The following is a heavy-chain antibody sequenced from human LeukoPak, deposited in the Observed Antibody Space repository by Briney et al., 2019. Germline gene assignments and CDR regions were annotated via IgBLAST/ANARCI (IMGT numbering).Heavy chain of an antibody. J-gene: IGHJ4*02. CDR2: ISGSGGST. CDR3: AKDSAKKYDDY. D-gene: IGHD2/OR15-2a*01. Sequence: GGSLRLSCAASGFTFGSYSMSWVRQAPGKGLEWVSAISGSGGSTNYADSVKGRFTISRENSKNTLYLQMNSLRAEDTAVYYCAKDSAKKYDDYWGQGTLVTVSS. V-gene: IGHV3-23*01. CDR1: GFTFGSYS.